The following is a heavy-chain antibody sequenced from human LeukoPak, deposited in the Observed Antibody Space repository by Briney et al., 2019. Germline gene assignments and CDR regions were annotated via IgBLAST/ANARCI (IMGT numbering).Heavy chain of an antibody. CDR1: GGSFSGYY. CDR2: INHSGST. Sequence: PSETLSLTCDVYGGSFSGYYWSWIRQPPGKGLEWIGEINHSGSTNYNPSLKSRVTISVDTSKNQFSLKLSSVTAADTAVYYCARRRSNFDYWGQGTLVTVSS. V-gene: IGHV4-34*01. CDR3: ARRRSNFDY. J-gene: IGHJ4*02. D-gene: IGHD2-15*01.